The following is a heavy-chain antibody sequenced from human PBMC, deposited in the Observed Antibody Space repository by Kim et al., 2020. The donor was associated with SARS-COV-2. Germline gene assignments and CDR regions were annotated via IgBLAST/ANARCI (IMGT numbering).Heavy chain of an antibody. CDR1: GGTFSSYA. Sequence: SVKVSCKASGGTFSSYAISWVRQAPGQGLEWMGGIIPIFGTANYAQKFQGRVTITADESTSTAYMELSSLRSEDTAVYYCARPKDSSGSLPDYYYYYGMDVWGQGTTVTVSS. D-gene: IGHD3-22*01. CDR3: ARPKDSSGSLPDYYYYYGMDV. V-gene: IGHV1-69*13. CDR2: IIPIFGTA. J-gene: IGHJ6*02.